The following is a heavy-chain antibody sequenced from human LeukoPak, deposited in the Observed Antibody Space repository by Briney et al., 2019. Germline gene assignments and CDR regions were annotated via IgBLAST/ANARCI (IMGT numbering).Heavy chain of an antibody. CDR2: ISGSGGST. CDR3: ARGHYGDYD. Sequence: GGSLRLSCAASGFTFSSYAMSWVRQAPGKGLEWVSAISGSGGSTYNADSVKGRFTISRDNAKNSLHLQMNSLRDEDTAVYYCARGHYGDYDWGQGTRVTVSS. D-gene: IGHD4-17*01. J-gene: IGHJ4*02. V-gene: IGHV3-23*01. CDR1: GFTFSSYA.